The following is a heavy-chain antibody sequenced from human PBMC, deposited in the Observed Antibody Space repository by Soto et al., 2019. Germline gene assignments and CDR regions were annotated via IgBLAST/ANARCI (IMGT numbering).Heavy chain of an antibody. V-gene: IGHV1-18*01. D-gene: IGHD3-16*01. Sequence: ASVKVSCKASGYTFTSYGISWVRQAPGQGLEWKGWINAYNGNTNYAQKLQGRVTMTTDTSTSTAYIELRSLRSDDTAVYYCARDWFGVDYWGQGTLVTVSS. CDR2: INAYNGNT. J-gene: IGHJ4*02. CDR1: GYTFTSYG. CDR3: ARDWFGVDY.